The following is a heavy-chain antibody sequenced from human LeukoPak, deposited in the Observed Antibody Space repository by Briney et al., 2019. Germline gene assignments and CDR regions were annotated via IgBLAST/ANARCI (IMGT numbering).Heavy chain of an antibody. V-gene: IGHV3-30*18. CDR2: ISYDGSNK. CDR1: GFTFSSYG. CDR3: AKDLYYGSAHYGMDV. J-gene: IGHJ6*04. Sequence: PGGSLRLSCAASGFTFSSYGMHWVRQAPGKELEWVAVISYDGSNKYYADSVKGRFTISRDNSKNTLYLQMNSLRAEDTAVYYCAKDLYYGSAHYGMDVWGKGTTVTVSS. D-gene: IGHD3-10*01.